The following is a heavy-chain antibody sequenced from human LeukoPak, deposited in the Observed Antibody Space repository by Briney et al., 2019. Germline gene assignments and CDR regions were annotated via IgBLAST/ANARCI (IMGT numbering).Heavy chain of an antibody. Sequence: PGGSLRLSCAASGFTFSNAWMSWVRQAPGKGLEWVSRIKSKTDGGTTDYAAPVKGRFTISRDDSKNTLYLQMNSLKTEDTAVYYCTDAGSGSYTPYYYYMDVWDKGTTVTISS. J-gene: IGHJ6*03. CDR3: TDAGSGSYTPYYYYMDV. V-gene: IGHV3-15*01. CDR2: IKSKTDGGTT. CDR1: GFTFSNAW. D-gene: IGHD1-26*01.